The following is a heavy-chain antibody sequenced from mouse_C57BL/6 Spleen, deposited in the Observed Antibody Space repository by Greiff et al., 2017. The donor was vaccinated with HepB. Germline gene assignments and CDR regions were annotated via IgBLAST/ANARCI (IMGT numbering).Heavy chain of an antibody. CDR3: ARPPGGYFDY. J-gene: IGHJ2*01. V-gene: IGHV1-26*01. Sequence: VQLQQSGPELVKPGASVKISCKASGYTFTDYYMNWVKQSHGKSLEWIGDINPNNGGTSYNQKFKGKATLTVDKSSSTAYMELRSLTSEDSAVYYCARPPGGYFDYWGQGTTLTVSS. CDR2: INPNNGGT. CDR1: GYTFTDYY.